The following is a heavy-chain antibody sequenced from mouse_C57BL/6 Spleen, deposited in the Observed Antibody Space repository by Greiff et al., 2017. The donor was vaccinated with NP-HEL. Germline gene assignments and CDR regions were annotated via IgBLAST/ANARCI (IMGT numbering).Heavy chain of an antibody. CDR2: ISSGGSYT. CDR1: GFTFSSYG. J-gene: IGHJ4*01. D-gene: IGHD2-1*01. V-gene: IGHV5-6*01. CDR3: ARLDGNYVRHYAMDY. Sequence: EVKLMESGGDLVKPGGSLKLSCAASGFTFSSYGMSWVRQTPDKRLEWVATISSGGSYTYYPDSVKGRFTISRDNAKNTLYLQMSSLKSEDTAMYYCARLDGNYVRHYAMDYWGKGTSVTVSS.